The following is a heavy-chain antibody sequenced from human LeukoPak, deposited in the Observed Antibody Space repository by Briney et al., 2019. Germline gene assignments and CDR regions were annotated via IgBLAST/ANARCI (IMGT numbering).Heavy chain of an antibody. D-gene: IGHD5-12*01. CDR3: ARGGYENYSDY. V-gene: IGHV1-2*02. CDR2: INPNSGGT. CDR1: GYTFTGYY. J-gene: IGHJ4*02. Sequence: ASVKVSCKASGYTFTGYYMHWVRQAPGQGLEWMGWINPNSGGTNYAQKFQGRVTMTTDTSTNTAYMELRSLRSDDTAVYYCARGGYENYSDYWGQGTLVTVSS.